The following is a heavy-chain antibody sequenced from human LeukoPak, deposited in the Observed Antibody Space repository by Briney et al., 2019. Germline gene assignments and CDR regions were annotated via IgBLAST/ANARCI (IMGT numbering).Heavy chain of an antibody. CDR1: GYTFTGYY. V-gene: IGHV1-69*05. D-gene: IGHD3-10*01. Sequence: ASVKVSCKASGYTFTGYYMHWVRQAPGQGLEWMGGIIPIFGTANYAQKFQGRVTITTDESTSTAYMELSSLRSEDTAVYYCASRGGPEGLDYWGQRTLVTVSS. CDR3: ASRGGPEGLDY. J-gene: IGHJ4*02. CDR2: IIPIFGTA.